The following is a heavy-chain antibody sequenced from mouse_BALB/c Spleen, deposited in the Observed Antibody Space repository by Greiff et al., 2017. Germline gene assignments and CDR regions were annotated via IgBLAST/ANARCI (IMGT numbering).Heavy chain of an antibody. CDR2: ISSGSSTI. Sequence: EVMLVESGGGLVQPGGSRKLSCAASGFTFSSFGMHWVRQAPEKGLEWVAYISSGSSTIYYADTVKGRFTISRDNPKNTLFLQMTSLRSEDTAMYYCARGGGHYYAMDYWGQGTSVTVSS. J-gene: IGHJ4*01. CDR1: GFTFSSFG. CDR3: ARGGGHYYAMDY. V-gene: IGHV5-17*02.